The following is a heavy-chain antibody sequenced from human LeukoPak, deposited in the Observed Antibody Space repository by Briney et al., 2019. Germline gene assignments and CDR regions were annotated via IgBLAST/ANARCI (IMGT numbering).Heavy chain of an antibody. CDR2: ISSSGSTI. CDR1: GFTFSDYY. J-gene: IGHJ4*02. CDR3: AREGSRDFWSGPVYYFDY. V-gene: IGHV3-11*04. D-gene: IGHD3-3*01. Sequence: GGSLRLSCAASGFTFSDYYMSWIRQAPGKGLEWVSYISSSGSTIYYADSVKGRFTISRDNAKNSLYLQMNSLRAEDTAVYYCAREGSRDFWSGPVYYFDYWGQGTLVTVSS.